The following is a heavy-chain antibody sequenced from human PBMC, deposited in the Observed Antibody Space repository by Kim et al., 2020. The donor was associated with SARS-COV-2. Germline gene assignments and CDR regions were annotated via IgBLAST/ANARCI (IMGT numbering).Heavy chain of an antibody. V-gene: IGHV3-73*01. Sequence: AYAASVKGRFTISRDDSKNTAYLQMNSLKTEDTAVYYCTRNYYGSGSLGSWGQGTLVTVSS. D-gene: IGHD3-10*01. CDR3: TRNYYGSGSLGS. J-gene: IGHJ4*02.